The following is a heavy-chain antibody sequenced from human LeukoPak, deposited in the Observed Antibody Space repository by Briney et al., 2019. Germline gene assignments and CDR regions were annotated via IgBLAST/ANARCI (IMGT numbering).Heavy chain of an antibody. CDR3: AKVPPRGSRYFYYYYYMDV. J-gene: IGHJ6*03. V-gene: IGHV3-23*01. Sequence: GGSLRLSCAASGFTFSIYGMSWVRQAPGKGLEWVSAISGSVGSTYYADSVKGRFTISRDHSKNTLYLQMNSLRAEDTAVYYCAKVPPRGSRYFYYYYYMDVWGKGPRSLSP. CDR1: GFTFSIYG. CDR2: ISGSVGST. D-gene: IGHD3-10*01.